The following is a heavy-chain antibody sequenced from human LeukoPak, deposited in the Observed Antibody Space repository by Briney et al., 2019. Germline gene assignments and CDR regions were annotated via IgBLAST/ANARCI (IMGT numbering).Heavy chain of an antibody. CDR1: GFTFSDYY. CDR3: ARDSGYPDY. Sequence: GGSLRLSCAASGFTFSDYYMSWIRQAPGKGREYISYISNTGSTIDYADSVKGRFTISTDNSKNSLYLQINSLRTEDTAVYYCARDSGYPDYWGQGTLVTVSS. J-gene: IGHJ4*02. V-gene: IGHV3-11*04. CDR2: ISNTGSTI. D-gene: IGHD5-12*01.